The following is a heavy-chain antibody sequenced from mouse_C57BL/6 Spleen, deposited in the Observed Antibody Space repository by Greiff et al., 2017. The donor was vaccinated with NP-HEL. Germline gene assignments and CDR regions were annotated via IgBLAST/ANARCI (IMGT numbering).Heavy chain of an antibody. Sequence: VQLKESEGGLVQPGSSMKLSCTASGFTFSDYYMAWVRQVPEKGLEWVANINYDGSSTYYLDSLKSRFIISRDNAKNILYLQMSSLKSEDTATYYCARDEDYYGSSYPFAYWGQGTLVTVSA. CDR3: ARDEDYYGSSYPFAY. V-gene: IGHV5-16*01. CDR1: GFTFSDYY. D-gene: IGHD1-1*01. J-gene: IGHJ3*01. CDR2: INYDGSST.